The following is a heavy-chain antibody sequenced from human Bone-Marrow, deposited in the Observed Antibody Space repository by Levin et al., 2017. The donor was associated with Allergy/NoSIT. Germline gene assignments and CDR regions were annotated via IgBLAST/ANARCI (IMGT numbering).Heavy chain of an antibody. V-gene: IGHV3-23*01. Sequence: GESLKISCAASGFTFSSYAMSWVRQAPGKGLEWVSAISGSGGSTYYADSVKGRFTISRDNSKNTLYLQMNSLRAEDTAVYYCAKVNQWLVREYYFDYWGQGTLVTVSS. CDR3: AKVNQWLVREYYFDY. J-gene: IGHJ4*02. D-gene: IGHD6-19*01. CDR2: ISGSGGST. CDR1: GFTFSSYA.